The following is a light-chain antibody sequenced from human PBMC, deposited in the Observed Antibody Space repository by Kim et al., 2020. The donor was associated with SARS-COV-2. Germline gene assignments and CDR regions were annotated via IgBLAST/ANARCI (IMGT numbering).Light chain of an antibody. CDR2: GAS. CDR3: QQYNNWPPYT. J-gene: IGKJ2*01. V-gene: IGKV3-15*01. Sequence: VSPGERAALSCRASQSVSSNLAWYQQNPGQAPRLLIYGASTRATGIPARFSGSGSGTEFTLTTISLQSEDFAVYYCQQYNNWPPYTFGQGTKLEI. CDR1: QSVSSN.